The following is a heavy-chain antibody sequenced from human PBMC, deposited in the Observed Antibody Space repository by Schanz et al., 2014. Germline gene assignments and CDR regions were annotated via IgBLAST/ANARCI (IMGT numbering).Heavy chain of an antibody. Sequence: EVQLAESGGGLVKPGGSLRLSCAPSGFTFSDYAMNWVRQAPGKGLEWVASISSLGNYIYYADSMKGRFTISRDNAKNSLYLQINSLRPEDTAVFYCAREADYYYGMYVWGQGTTVTVS. V-gene: IGHV3-21*04. CDR3: AREADYYYGMYV. J-gene: IGHJ6*02. CDR2: ISSLGNYI. D-gene: IGHD6-19*01. CDR1: GFTFSDYA.